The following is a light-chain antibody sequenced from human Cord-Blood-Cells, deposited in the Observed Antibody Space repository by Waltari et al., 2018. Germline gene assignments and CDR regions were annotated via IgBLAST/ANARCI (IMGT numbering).Light chain of an antibody. V-gene: IGLV8-61*01. CDR3: VLYMGSGISV. CDR1: SGSVSPSYS. J-gene: IGLJ2*01. Sequence: QTVVTQEPSFSVSPGGTVTLTCGLSSGSVSPSYSPTWYQQPPAPAPRTLIYSTNTRSSGVPDRFSGSILGNKAALTITGAQADDESDYYCVLYMGSGISVFGGGTKLTVL. CDR2: STN.